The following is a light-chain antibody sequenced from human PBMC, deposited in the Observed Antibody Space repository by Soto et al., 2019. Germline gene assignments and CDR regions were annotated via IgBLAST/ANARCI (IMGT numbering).Light chain of an antibody. CDR3: SSYTSATTYV. V-gene: IGLV2-14*01. CDR2: DVS. CDR1: SSDVGAYNY. J-gene: IGLJ1*01. Sequence: QSVLTQPASVSGSPGQSITISCTGTSSDVGAYNYDSWYQQYPGEAPKVIIYDVSHRPAGVSHRFSGFKSGKTASLTISGLQTQDEADYYCSSYTSATTYVFGTGTKVTVL.